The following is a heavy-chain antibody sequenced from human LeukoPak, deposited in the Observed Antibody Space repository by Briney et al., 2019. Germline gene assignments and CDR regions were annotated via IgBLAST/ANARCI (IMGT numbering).Heavy chain of an antibody. V-gene: IGHV3-74*03. J-gene: IGHJ4*02. D-gene: IGHD6-6*01. CDR1: GFTFRNHW. CDR3: ARDQRVTGRPDIDY. Sequence: GGSLRLSCAASGFTFRNHWMHWVRQTPGKGLVWVSRISSDGSSTTYADSVKGRFTISRANAKNTLYLQMNRLRAEDTAMYYCARDQRVTGRPDIDYWGQGTLVIVSS. CDR2: ISSDGSST.